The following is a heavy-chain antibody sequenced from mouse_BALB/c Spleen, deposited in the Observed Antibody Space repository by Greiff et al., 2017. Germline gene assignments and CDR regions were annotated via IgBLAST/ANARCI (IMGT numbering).Heavy chain of an antibody. CDR3: ARGAGGYFDY. CDR1: GYTFTSYW. J-gene: IGHJ2*01. CDR2: IYPGDGDT. D-gene: IGHD3-3*01. V-gene: IGHV1-87*01. Sequence: VKLQQSGAELARPGASVKLSCKASGYTFTSYWMQWVKQRPGQGLEWIGAIYPGDGDTRYTQKFKGKATLTADKSSSTAYMQLSSLASEDSAVYYCARGAGGYFDYWGQGTTLTVSS.